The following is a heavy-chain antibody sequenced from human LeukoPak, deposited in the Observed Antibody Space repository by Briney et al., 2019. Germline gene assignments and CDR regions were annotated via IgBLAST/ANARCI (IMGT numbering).Heavy chain of an antibody. Sequence: SQTLSLTCAVSGGSISSGGYSWSWIRQPPGKGLEWIGYIYHSGSTYYNPSLKSRVTISVDRSKNQFSLKLSSVTAADTAVYYCARVGRAMAADYWGQGTLVTVSS. D-gene: IGHD5-18*01. V-gene: IGHV4-30-2*01. CDR3: ARVGRAMAADY. CDR1: GGSISSGGYS. CDR2: IYHSGST. J-gene: IGHJ4*02.